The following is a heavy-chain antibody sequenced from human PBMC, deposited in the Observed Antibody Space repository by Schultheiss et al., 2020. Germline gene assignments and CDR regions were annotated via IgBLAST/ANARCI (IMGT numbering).Heavy chain of an antibody. D-gene: IGHD6-19*01. V-gene: IGHV4-39*01. CDR3: ARSLIIAVTRTCWFDP. J-gene: IGHJ5*02. Sequence: SETLSLTCTVSGGSMSSSNHYWGWIRQPPGKGLEWIGYIYYSGNTYYKPSLKSRVTISVDTSKNQFSLKLSSVTAADTAVYYCARSLIIAVTRTCWFDPWGQGTLVTVSS. CDR2: IYYSGNT. CDR1: GGSMSSSNHY.